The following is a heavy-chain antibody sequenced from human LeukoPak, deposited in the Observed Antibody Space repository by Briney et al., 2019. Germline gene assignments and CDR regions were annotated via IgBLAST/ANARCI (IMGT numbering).Heavy chain of an antibody. CDR2: IKEDGSET. Sequence: GGSLRLSCTGSGFTFSSHWMSWVRQAPGRGLEWVANIKEDGSETYYLDSVKGRFTISRDNAKNSLYLQMNSLRAEDTAVYYCAKALPHFERAYWGQGTLVTVSS. D-gene: IGHD3-3*02. CDR3: AKALPHFERAY. J-gene: IGHJ4*02. V-gene: IGHV3-7*03. CDR1: GFTFSSHW.